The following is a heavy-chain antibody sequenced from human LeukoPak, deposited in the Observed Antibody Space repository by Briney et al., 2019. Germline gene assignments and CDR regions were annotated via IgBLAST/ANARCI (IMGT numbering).Heavy chain of an antibody. V-gene: IGHV4-31*03. D-gene: IGHD6-13*01. CDR3: ARWEFNSRPFDY. CDR1: GGSISSSSYY. J-gene: IGHJ4*02. Sequence: SETLSLTCTVSGGSISSSSYYWGWIRQPPGKGLEWIGYIYNSGITYYNPSLKSRATISEDTSKNQFSLRLSSVTAADTAVYYCARWEFNSRPFDYWGLGTLVTVSS. CDR2: IYNSGIT.